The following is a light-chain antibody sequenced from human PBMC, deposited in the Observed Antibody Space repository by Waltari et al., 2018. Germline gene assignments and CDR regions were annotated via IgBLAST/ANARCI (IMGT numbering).Light chain of an antibody. CDR3: SSYTSSSTVV. J-gene: IGLJ2*01. CDR1: RSDVGGHNY. CDR2: EVN. Sequence: QSALTQPASVSGSPGQSITISCTGTRSDVGGHNYVSWYQHHPGKAPKLMIYEVNNRPSGVSTRFSGSKSGNTASLTISDLQAEDEADYHCSSYTSSSTVVFGGGTKLTVL. V-gene: IGLV2-14*01.